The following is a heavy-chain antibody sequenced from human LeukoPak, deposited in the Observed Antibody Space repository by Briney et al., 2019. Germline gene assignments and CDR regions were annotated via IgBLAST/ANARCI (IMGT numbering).Heavy chain of an antibody. J-gene: IGHJ3*02. D-gene: IGHD3-22*01. V-gene: IGHV4-39*07. CDR3: AGANYYDSTDPDDAFDI. CDR2: IYYSGST. Sequence: SETLSLTCTVSGGSISSSSYYWGWIRQPPGKGLEWIGSIYYSGSTNYNPSLKSRVTISVDTSKNQFSLKLSSVTAADTAVYYCAGANYYDSTDPDDAFDIWGQGTMVTVSS. CDR1: GGSISSSSYY.